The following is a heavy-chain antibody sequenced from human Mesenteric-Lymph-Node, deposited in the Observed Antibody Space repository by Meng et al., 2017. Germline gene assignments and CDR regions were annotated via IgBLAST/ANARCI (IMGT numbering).Heavy chain of an antibody. D-gene: IGHD5-24*01. J-gene: IGHJ4*02. CDR2: ISSSSSYI. Sequence: EVQLVESGGGLVKPGGSLRLSCAASGFTFSSYSMNWVRQAPGKGLEWVSYISSSSSYIYYADSVKGRFTISRDNAKNSLYLQMNSLRAEDTAVYYCARNVRLRDGYNSDYWGQGTLVTVSS. CDR3: ARNVRLRDGYNSDY. V-gene: IGHV3-21*01. CDR1: GFTFSSYS.